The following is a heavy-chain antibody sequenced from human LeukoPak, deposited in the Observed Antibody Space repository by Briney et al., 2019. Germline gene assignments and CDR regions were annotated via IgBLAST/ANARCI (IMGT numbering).Heavy chain of an antibody. J-gene: IGHJ6*02. Sequence: SVKVSCKASGGTFSSYAISWVRQAPGQGLEWMGRIIPIFGIANYAQKFQGRVTITADKSTSTAYMELSSLRSEDTAVYYCTSIAESTPGNHQEYYGMDVWGQGTTVTVSS. D-gene: IGHD1-14*01. CDR2: IIPIFGIA. CDR1: GGTFSSYA. CDR3: TSIAESTPGNHQEYYGMDV. V-gene: IGHV1-69*04.